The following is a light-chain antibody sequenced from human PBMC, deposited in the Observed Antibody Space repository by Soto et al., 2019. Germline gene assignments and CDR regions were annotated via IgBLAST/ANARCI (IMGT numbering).Light chain of an antibody. CDR2: GNS. CDR1: SSNIGAGYD. Sequence: QSVLTQPPSVSGAPGQRVTISCTGSSSNIGAGYDVHWYQQLPGTAPKLLIYGNSNRPSGVPDRFSGSKSGTSASLAITGLQAEDEADYYRQSYDSRHLVFGGGTKLTVL. V-gene: IGLV1-40*01. J-gene: IGLJ2*01. CDR3: QSYDSRHLV.